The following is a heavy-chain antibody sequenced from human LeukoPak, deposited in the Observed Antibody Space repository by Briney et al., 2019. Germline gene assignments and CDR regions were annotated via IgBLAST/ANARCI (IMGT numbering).Heavy chain of an antibody. CDR2: ISGNGGNT. D-gene: IGHD3-10*01. J-gene: IGHJ4*02. CDR3: AKEERITVARGGKIDY. Sequence: GRSLRLSCAASGFTFSSYAMSWVRQAPGKGLEWVSVISGNGGNTYNADSVKGRFSISRDNSKNTLYLQMNSLRAEDTAVYYCAKEERITVARGGKIDYWGQGTLVTVSS. CDR1: GFTFSSYA. V-gene: IGHV3-23*01.